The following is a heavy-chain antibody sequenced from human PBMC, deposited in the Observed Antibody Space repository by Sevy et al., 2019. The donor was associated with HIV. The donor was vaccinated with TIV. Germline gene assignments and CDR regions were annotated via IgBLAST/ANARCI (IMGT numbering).Heavy chain of an antibody. Sequence: ASVKVSCKASGYTFTSYGISWVRQAPGQGLEWMGWISAYNGNTNYAQKLQGRVTMTTDTSTSTAYMELRSLRSDDTAMYYCARSGGYYYDSSGYWLDYWGQGTLVTVSS. D-gene: IGHD3-22*01. CDR1: GYTFTSYG. V-gene: IGHV1-18*01. CDR3: ARSGGYYYDSSGYWLDY. CDR2: ISAYNGNT. J-gene: IGHJ4*02.